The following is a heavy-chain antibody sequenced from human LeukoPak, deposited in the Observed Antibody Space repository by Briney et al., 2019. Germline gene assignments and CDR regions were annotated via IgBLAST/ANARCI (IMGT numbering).Heavy chain of an antibody. J-gene: IGHJ4*02. Sequence: LGESLKISCKGSGYSLTSYWIGWVRQMPGKGLEWMRIIYPGESDTRYSPSFQGQVTISADKSISTAYLQWSSLKASDTAMYYCARQKRWLSPSDYWGQGTLVTVSS. D-gene: IGHD4-23*01. CDR1: GYSLTSYW. V-gene: IGHV5-51*01. CDR3: ARQKRWLSPSDY. CDR2: IYPGESDT.